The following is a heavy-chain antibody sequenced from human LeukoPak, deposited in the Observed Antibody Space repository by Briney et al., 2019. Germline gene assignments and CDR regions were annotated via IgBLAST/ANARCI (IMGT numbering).Heavy chain of an antibody. CDR2: ISFDGKTK. J-gene: IGHJ4*02. D-gene: IGHD2-2*01. V-gene: IGHV3-30*18. CDR1: GFTFSSYG. Sequence: GSSLRLSCAASGFTFSSYGMHWVRQAPGKGLEWVAVISFDGKTKYYTDSVKGRFTISRDNSKNTLYLQMNSLRAEDTAVYYCAKEMSSSNIDHCGQGTLVTVSS. CDR3: AKEMSSSNIDH.